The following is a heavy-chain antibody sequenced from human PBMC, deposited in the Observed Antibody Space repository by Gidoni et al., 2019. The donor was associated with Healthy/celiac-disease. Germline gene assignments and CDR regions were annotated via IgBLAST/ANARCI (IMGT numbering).Heavy chain of an antibody. CDR3: ARIHYDFWSGLNFDY. V-gene: IGHV2-26*01. Sequence: QVTLKESGPVRAKTTETLTLPCHVSGFSLRNARMGVSWIRQPPGKALEWLAHLFSNDEKSYSTALKSRLTISKDTSKSQVVLTMTNMDPVDTATYYCARIHYDFWSGLNFDYWGQGTLVTVSS. CDR2: LFSNDEK. CDR1: GFSLRNARMG. J-gene: IGHJ4*02. D-gene: IGHD3-3*01.